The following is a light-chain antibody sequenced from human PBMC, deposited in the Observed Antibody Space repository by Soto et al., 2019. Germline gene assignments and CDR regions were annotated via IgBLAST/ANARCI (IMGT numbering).Light chain of an antibody. V-gene: IGKV1-5*03. CDR3: QQYNTYPT. J-gene: IGKJ1*01. CDR1: QNINVW. CDR2: KAS. Sequence: DIQMTQSPSTLSASVGDRVTITCRASQNINVWLAWYQQKPGKAPKLLIYKASSLQSGVPSRFSGSGSGTEFTPTISSLQPDDFATYYCQQYNTYPTFGRGTKVEIK.